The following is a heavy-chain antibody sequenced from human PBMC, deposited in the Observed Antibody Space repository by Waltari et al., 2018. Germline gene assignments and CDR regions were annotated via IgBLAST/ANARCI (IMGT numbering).Heavy chain of an antibody. J-gene: IGHJ4*02. CDR2: IKQDGSEI. V-gene: IGHV3-7*01. Sequence: EVQLVESGGGLVQPGESLRLSCAASGFSFNNYWMSWVRQAPGKGLEWVANIKQDGSEIYYLDSVRGRFTISRDNAKNSLYLQMNSLRAEDTAVYFCAREKSDTGIDYWGQGTLVTVSS. CDR3: AREKSDTGIDY. D-gene: IGHD5-18*01. CDR1: GFSFNNYW.